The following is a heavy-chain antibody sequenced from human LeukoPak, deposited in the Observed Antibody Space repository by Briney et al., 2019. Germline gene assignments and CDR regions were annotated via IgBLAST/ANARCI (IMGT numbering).Heavy chain of an antibody. CDR3: ARVRNDYVWGSCRYTYYFDY. D-gene: IGHD3-16*02. Sequence: GASVKVSCKASGYTFTSYGISWVRQAPGQGLEWMGWISAYNGNTNYAQKLQGRVTMTTDTSTSTAYMELRSLRSDDTAVYYCARVRNDYVWGSCRYTYYFDYWGQGTLVTVSS. V-gene: IGHV1-18*01. CDR2: ISAYNGNT. J-gene: IGHJ4*02. CDR1: GYTFTSYG.